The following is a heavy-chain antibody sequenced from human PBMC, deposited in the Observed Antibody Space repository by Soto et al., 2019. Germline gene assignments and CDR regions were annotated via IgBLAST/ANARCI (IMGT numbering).Heavy chain of an antibody. Sequence: GGSLRLSCAASGFTFSSYEMNWVRQAPGKGLEWVSYISSSGSTIYYADSVKGRFTISRDNAKNSLYLQMNSLRAEDTAVYYCARDPRYYDFWSGYYRDWFDPWGQGTLLTVSS. CDR1: GFTFSSYE. V-gene: IGHV3-48*03. J-gene: IGHJ5*02. CDR3: ARDPRYYDFWSGYYRDWFDP. D-gene: IGHD3-3*01. CDR2: ISSSGSTI.